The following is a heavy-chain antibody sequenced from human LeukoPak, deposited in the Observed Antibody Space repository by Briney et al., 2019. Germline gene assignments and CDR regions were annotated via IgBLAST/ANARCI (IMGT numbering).Heavy chain of an antibody. CDR1: GFSFSDYV. J-gene: IGHJ4*02. D-gene: IGHD3-10*01. Sequence: PGGSLRLSCAASGFSFSDYVMHWVRQAPGQGLEYVSSISSNGGTTYYAESVEGRFTISRDNSKNTLYLQMGSLRAEDMAMYYCARVGGGSGSYRPPLFYFDNWGQGTLVTVSS. CDR2: ISSNGGTT. V-gene: IGHV3-64*02. CDR3: ARVGGGSGSYRPPLFYFDN.